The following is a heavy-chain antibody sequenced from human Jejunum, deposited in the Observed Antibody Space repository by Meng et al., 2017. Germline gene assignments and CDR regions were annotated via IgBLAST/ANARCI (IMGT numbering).Heavy chain of an antibody. CDR2: INHSGST. J-gene: IGHJ2*01. V-gene: IGHV4-34*01. CDR3: ARYGGSGSYWHFDP. D-gene: IGHD3-10*01. Sequence: QVQLQQGGAGRRKPAETGSLTGAVSGGSFSGYYWTWIRQPPGKGLEWIGEINHSGSTNYNPSLKSRVTMSIDTSKIQFSLKLSSVTAADAAVYYCARYGGSGSYWHFDPWGRGTLVTVSS. CDR1: GGSFSGYY.